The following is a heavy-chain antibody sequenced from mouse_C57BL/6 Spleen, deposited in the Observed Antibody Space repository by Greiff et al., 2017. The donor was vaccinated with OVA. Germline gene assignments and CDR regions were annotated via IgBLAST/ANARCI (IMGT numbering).Heavy chain of an antibody. V-gene: IGHV5-17*01. CDR3: ARRPTVVARDFDY. CDR2: ISSGSSTI. Sequence: DVKLVESGGGLVKPGGSLKLSCAASGFTFSDYGMHWVRQAPEQGLEWVAYISSGSSTIYYADTVKGRFTISRDNAKNTLFLQMTSLRSEDTAMYYCARRPTVVARDFDYWGQGTTLTVSS. D-gene: IGHD1-1*01. J-gene: IGHJ2*01. CDR1: GFTFSDYG.